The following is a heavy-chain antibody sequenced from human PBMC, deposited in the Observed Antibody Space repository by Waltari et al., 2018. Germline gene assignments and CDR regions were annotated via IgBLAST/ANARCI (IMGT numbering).Heavy chain of an antibody. CDR1: GGTFSSYA. CDR2: IIPIFGTA. CDR3: ARETYGDPGMDV. V-gene: IGHV1-69*01. J-gene: IGHJ6*02. Sequence: QVQLVQSGAEVKKPGSSVKVSCKASGGTFSSYAISWVRQAPVQGVDWMGGIIPIFGTANYAQKFQGRVTSTADESTSTAYMELSSLRSEDTAVYYCARETYGDPGMDVWGQGTTVTVSS. D-gene: IGHD4-17*01.